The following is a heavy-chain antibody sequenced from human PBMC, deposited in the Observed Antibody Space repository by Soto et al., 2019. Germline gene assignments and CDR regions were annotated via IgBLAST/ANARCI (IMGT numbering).Heavy chain of an antibody. CDR1: GYTFTSYG. CDR3: AKVVVAATDNWFDP. Sequence: QVQLVQSGAEVKKPGASVKVSCKASGYTFTSYGISWVRQAPGPGLEWMGWISAYNGNTNYAQKLQGRVTMTTATSTSTAYMELRSLISDDTAVYDCAKVVVAATDNWFDPWGQGNLVTVSS. V-gene: IGHV1-18*01. J-gene: IGHJ5*02. D-gene: IGHD2-15*01. CDR2: ISAYNGNT.